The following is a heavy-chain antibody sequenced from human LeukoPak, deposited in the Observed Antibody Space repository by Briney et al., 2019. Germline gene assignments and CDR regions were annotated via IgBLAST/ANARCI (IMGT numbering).Heavy chain of an antibody. Sequence: GRSLRLSCAASGFPFSSYTMNWVRQAPGKGLEWVSSISGRGVTGRGGSTYYADSVKGRFTISRDNSKNTLFLHMNSLRAEDTAVYYCAKANYYGDYYAMDVWGQGTTVTVSS. CDR1: GFPFSSYT. J-gene: IGHJ6*02. CDR2: ISGRGVTGRGGST. D-gene: IGHD4-17*01. CDR3: AKANYYGDYYAMDV. V-gene: IGHV3-23*01.